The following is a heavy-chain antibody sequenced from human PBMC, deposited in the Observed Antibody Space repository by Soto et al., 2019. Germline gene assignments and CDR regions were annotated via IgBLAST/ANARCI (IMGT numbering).Heavy chain of an antibody. CDR1: GGTFSSYA. CDR2: IIPIFGTA. V-gene: IGHV1-69*01. CDR3: ERSQGGSSSLDIYYYYYYGIDV. J-gene: IGHJ6*02. D-gene: IGHD2-15*01. Sequence: QVQLVQSGAEVKKPGSSVKVSCKAPGGTFSSYAISWVRQAPGQGLEWMGGIIPIFGTANYAQKFQGRVTITADESTSTGYMELSSPRSEDTAVYYCERSQGGSSSLDIYYYYYYGIDVWGQGTTVTVSS.